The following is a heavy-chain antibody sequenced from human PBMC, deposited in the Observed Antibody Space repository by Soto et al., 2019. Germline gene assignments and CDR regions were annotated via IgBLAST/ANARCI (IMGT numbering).Heavy chain of an antibody. D-gene: IGHD3-16*01. V-gene: IGHV4-34*01. CDR3: SRVGGLYYYYYMDV. CDR1: GGSFSGYY. Sequence: PLESLSLTCAVYGGSFSGYYWCLIRPPPGKGLEWIGEINHSGSTNYNPSLKSRVTISVDTSKNQFSLKLSSVTAADTAVYYCSRVGGLYYYYYMDVRGKGTTVTVSS. CDR2: INHSGST. J-gene: IGHJ6*03.